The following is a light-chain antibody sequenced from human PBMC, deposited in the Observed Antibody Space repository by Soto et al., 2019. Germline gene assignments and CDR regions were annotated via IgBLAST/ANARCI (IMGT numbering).Light chain of an antibody. J-gene: IGKJ2*01. Sequence: DIQLTQSPSFLSASVGDRVTITCRASQGISSYVAWYQQKPGKAPKLLIYGASTLRSGVPSRFSGSGSGTEFTLTISSLQPEDSGTYYCQQLNTYWYTFGQGTKLEI. CDR3: QQLNTYWYT. V-gene: IGKV1-9*01. CDR2: GAS. CDR1: QGISSY.